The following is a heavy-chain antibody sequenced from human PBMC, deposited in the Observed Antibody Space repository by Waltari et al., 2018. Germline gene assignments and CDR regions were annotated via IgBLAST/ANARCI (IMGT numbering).Heavy chain of an antibody. Sequence: VQLVESGGGLVKPGGSLRLSCVASEVSSTRQSMTWVRQGAVKGLEWVSSIGSGSSHRFYADSVKGRFTISRDDAKNSLYLQMSSLRVEDTAAYYCVSVGVTVTDNWGRGTLVTVSS. J-gene: IGHJ4*02. CDR3: VSVGVTVTDN. D-gene: IGHD1-26*01. CDR1: EVSSTRQS. V-gene: IGHV3-21*02. CDR2: IGSGSSHR.